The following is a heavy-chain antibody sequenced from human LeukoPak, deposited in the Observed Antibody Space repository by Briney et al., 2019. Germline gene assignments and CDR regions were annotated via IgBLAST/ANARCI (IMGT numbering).Heavy chain of an antibody. CDR1: GGTFSSYA. D-gene: IGHD4-11*01. J-gene: IGHJ6*03. V-gene: IGHV1-69*05. CDR2: IIPIFGTA. Sequence: SVKVSCKASGGTFSSYAISWVRQAPGQGLEWMGGIIPIFGTANYAQKFQGRVTITTDESTSTAYMELSSLRSEDTAVYYCARGRYSNYDLHGAYYYYYMDVWGKGTTVTVSS. CDR3: ARGRYSNYDLHGAYYYYYMDV.